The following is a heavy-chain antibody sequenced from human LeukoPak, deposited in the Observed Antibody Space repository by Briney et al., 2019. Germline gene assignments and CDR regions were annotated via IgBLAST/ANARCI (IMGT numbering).Heavy chain of an antibody. CDR1: GYTFTGYY. CDR2: TNPNSGGT. J-gene: IGHJ6*02. CDR3: ARDSPYYDFWSAKPGSMDV. Sequence: ASVKVSCKASGYTFTGYYMHWVRQAPGQGLEWMGWTNPNSGGTNYAQKFQGRVTMTRDTSISTAYMELSRLRSDDTAVYYCARDSPYYDFWSAKPGSMDVWAKGPRSPSP. D-gene: IGHD3-3*01. V-gene: IGHV1-2*02.